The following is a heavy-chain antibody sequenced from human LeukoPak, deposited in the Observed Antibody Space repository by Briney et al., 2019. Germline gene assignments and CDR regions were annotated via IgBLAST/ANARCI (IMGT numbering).Heavy chain of an antibody. D-gene: IGHD5-12*01. CDR3: AKDYSGSFNWFDP. V-gene: IGHV3-9*01. CDR1: GFAFGNYA. CDR2: ISWTSGSI. J-gene: IGHJ5*02. Sequence: GGSLRLSCAASGFAFGNYAMHWVRQAPGKGLEWVSGISWTSGSIGYADSVKGRFTISRDNAKNSLYLQMNSLRAEDTALYYCAKDYSGSFNWFDPWGQGTLVTVSS.